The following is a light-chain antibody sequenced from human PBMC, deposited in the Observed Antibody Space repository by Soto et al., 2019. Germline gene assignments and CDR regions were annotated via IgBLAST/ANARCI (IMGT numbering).Light chain of an antibody. J-gene: IGKJ1*01. CDR2: GAS. Sequence: EIVLTQSPGTLSLSPGERATLSCRASQTVSRSYLAWYQQKPGQAPRLLIYGASTRAAGIPDRFSGSGSGTDFTLTISRLEPEDFAVYYCQQYGRSPPVKFGQGTKVEIK. CDR3: QQYGRSPPVK. V-gene: IGKV3-20*01. CDR1: QTVSRSY.